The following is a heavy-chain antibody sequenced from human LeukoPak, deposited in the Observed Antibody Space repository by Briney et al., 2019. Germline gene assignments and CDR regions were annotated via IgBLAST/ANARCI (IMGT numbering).Heavy chain of an antibody. CDR1: GFTFSSYA. CDR3: AKDLDVVVTAIPNY. V-gene: IGHV3-23*01. CDR2: ISGSGGST. Sequence: PGGSLRLSCAASGFTFSSYAMSWVRQAPGKGLEWVSAISGSGGSTYYADSVKGWFTISRDNSKNTLYLQMNSLRAEDTAVYYCAKDLDVVVTAIPNYWGQGTLVTVSS. D-gene: IGHD2-21*02. J-gene: IGHJ4*02.